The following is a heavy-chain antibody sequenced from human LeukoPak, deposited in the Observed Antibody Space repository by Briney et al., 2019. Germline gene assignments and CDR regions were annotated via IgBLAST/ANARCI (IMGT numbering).Heavy chain of an antibody. D-gene: IGHD5-12*01. CDR1: GGSFSGYY. CDR3: ARAGLGHSGYDSLRGYFDY. Sequence: PSETLSLTCAVYGGSFSGYYWSWIRQPPGKGLEWIGEINHSGSTNYNPSLKSRVTISVDTSKNQFSLKLSSVTAADTAVYYCARAGLGHSGYDSLRGYFDYWGQGTLVTVSS. V-gene: IGHV4-34*01. CDR2: INHSGST. J-gene: IGHJ4*02.